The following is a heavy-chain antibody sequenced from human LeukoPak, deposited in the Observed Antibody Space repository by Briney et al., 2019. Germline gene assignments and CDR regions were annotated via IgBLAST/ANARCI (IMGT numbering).Heavy chain of an antibody. D-gene: IGHD5-24*01. CDR1: GGSISSYY. J-gene: IGHJ6*03. CDR3: ARSDMAWDYYYYYMDV. V-gene: IGHV4-4*07. Sequence: PSETLSLTCTVSGGSISSYYWSWIRQPAGKGLEWIGRIYTSGSTNYNPSLKSRVTMSVDTSKNQFSLKLSSVTAADTAVYYCARSDMAWDYYYYYMDVWGKGTTVTVSS. CDR2: IYTSGST.